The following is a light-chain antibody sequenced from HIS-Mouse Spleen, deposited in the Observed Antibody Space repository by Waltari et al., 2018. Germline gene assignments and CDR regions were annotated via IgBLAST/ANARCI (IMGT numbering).Light chain of an antibody. CDR2: KAS. Sequence: DIHMTQSPSTLSASVGDRVTITCRASQSIRSWLAWYQQKPGKAPKLLIYKASSLESGVPSRFSGSGSGTEFTLTISSLQPDDFATYYCQQYNSYTWTFGQGTKVEIK. J-gene: IGKJ1*01. CDR1: QSIRSW. CDR3: QQYNSYTWT. V-gene: IGKV1-5*03.